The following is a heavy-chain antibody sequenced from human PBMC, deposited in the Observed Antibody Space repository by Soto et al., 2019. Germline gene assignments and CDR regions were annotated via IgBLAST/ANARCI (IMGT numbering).Heavy chain of an antibody. CDR1: GFDFGSFG. V-gene: IGHV1-58*02. Sequence: SVKVSCKASGFDFGSFGIQFLRQTRGRGLEWIGWIVVVSGSTNYARQFQGRVAISRDMSSSTAYLDLYDLKSDDTAVYFCSADHPHMAMGWPVWGQ. CDR2: IVVVSGST. D-gene: IGHD1-26*01. CDR3: SADHPHMAMGWPV. J-gene: IGHJ1*01.